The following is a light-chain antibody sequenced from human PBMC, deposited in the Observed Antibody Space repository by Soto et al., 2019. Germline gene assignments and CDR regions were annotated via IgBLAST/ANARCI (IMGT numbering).Light chain of an antibody. V-gene: IGKV1-9*01. CDR3: QYLNTFSPIT. Sequence: DNRLTQSPSFLSASLGDRVTITCRASQDIRNFLAWYQQHPGTAPKLLIYSASSPHSGVSSRFSAAGSGTEFTLTITSLQPEDSATYFCQYLNTFSPITFGGGTNVEI. CDR1: QDIRNF. CDR2: SAS. J-gene: IGKJ4*01.